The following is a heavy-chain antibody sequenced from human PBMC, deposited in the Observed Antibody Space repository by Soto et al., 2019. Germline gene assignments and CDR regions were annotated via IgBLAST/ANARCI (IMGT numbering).Heavy chain of an antibody. CDR2: IHSGDST. V-gene: IGHV3-53*05. J-gene: IGHJ4*02. CDR1: GFSVSSNY. D-gene: IGHD1-1*01. Sequence: GGSLRLSCVASGFSVSSNYMSWFRQAPGKGLEWVSTIHSGDSTYYADSVKGRFTISRDNSKNTLYLQMNTVRAGDTVFFYCAKSGYTGNRGFFAFWGKGSLVTVPS. CDR3: AKSGYTGNRGFFAF.